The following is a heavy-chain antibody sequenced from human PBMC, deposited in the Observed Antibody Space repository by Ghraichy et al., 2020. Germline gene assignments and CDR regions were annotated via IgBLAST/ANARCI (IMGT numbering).Heavy chain of an antibody. CDR3: ARASMTTLPLFDY. Sequence: GGSLRLSCAASGFNFSDYWMTWIRQAPGKGLEWVSYISSGGGSIYYADSVKGRFTISRDNAKNALSLQMSSLQADDTALYYCARASMTTLPLFDYWGRGTLVSVSS. CDR2: ISSGGGSI. CDR1: GFNFSDYW. J-gene: IGHJ4*02. V-gene: IGHV3-11*01. D-gene: IGHD4-11*01.